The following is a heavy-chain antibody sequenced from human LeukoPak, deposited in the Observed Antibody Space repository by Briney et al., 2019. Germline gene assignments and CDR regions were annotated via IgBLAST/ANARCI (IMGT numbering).Heavy chain of an antibody. V-gene: IGHV3-23*01. Sequence: GGSLRFSCAASGFTFSSYAKSWVRQAPGKGLEWVSAISGSGGSTYYADSVKGRFTISRDNSKNTLYLQMNSLRAEDTAVYYCASPNYYDSSGYWYYFDYWGQGTLVTVSS. D-gene: IGHD3-22*01. J-gene: IGHJ4*02. CDR3: ASPNYYDSSGYWYYFDY. CDR2: ISGSGGST. CDR1: GFTFSSYA.